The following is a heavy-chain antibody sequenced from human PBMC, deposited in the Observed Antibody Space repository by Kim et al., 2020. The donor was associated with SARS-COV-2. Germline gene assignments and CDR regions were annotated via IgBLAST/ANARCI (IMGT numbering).Heavy chain of an antibody. J-gene: IGHJ4*02. Sequence: VKGRFTISRDNAKNSLYLQMSSLRADDTAVYYCPRGDCCGGSCYSISFDLWGRGSLVTVSS. V-gene: IGHV3-11*04. CDR3: PRGDCCGGSCYSISFDL. D-gene: IGHD2-15*01.